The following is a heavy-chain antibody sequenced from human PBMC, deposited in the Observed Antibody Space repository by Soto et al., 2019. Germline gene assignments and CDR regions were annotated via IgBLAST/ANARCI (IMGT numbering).Heavy chain of an antibody. CDR1: GYTFTGYY. Sequence: ASVKVSCKASGYTFTGYYMHWVRQAPGRGLEWMGWINPNSGGTNYAQKFQGWVTMTRDTSISTAYMELSRLRSDDTAVYYCARWRELHYGMDVWGQGTTVTVSS. V-gene: IGHV1-2*04. D-gene: IGHD1-7*01. J-gene: IGHJ6*02. CDR2: INPNSGGT. CDR3: ARWRELHYGMDV.